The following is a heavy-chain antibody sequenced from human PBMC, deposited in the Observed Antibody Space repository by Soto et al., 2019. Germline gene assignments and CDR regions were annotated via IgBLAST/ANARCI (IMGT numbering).Heavy chain of an antibody. CDR1: GYTFTNYG. D-gene: IGHD3-10*01. J-gene: IGHJ4*02. CDR2: ISAYNGNT. V-gene: IGHV1-18*01. Sequence: QVQLVQSGAEVKKPGASVKVSCKASGYTFTNYGFTWVRQAPGQGLEWMGWISAYNGNTNYAQKHQGRVTMTTDTSTSTAYMELRSLTSDDTAVYYCARDLYYYGSGTYSGGYWGQGTLVTVSS. CDR3: ARDLYYYGSGTYSGGY.